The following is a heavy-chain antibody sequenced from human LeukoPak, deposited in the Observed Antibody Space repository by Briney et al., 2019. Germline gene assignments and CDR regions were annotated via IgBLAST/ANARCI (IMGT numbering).Heavy chain of an antibody. V-gene: IGHV4-59*01. J-gene: IGHJ5*02. CDR2: IYYSGST. Sequence: PSETLSLTCTVSGGSSSSYYWSWIRQPPGKGLEWIGYIYYSGSTNYNPSLKSRVTISVDTSKNQFSLKLSSVTAADTAVYYCARVGSGSYYNGLYNWFDPWGQGTLVTVSS. CDR1: GGSSSSYY. CDR3: ARVGSGSYYNGLYNWFDP. D-gene: IGHD3-10*01.